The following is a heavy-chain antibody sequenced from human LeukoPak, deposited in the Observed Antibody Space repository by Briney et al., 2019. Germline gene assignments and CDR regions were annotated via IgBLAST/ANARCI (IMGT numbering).Heavy chain of an antibody. CDR3: AKHGLPLVVISAPLDY. V-gene: IGHV3-30*02. Sequence: GGSLRLSCAASGFTLISYSIHWVRQAPGKGLEGVAFIRYDGSNKYYADSVKGRFTISRDNSKNTVYLQMNSLKAEDTAVYYCAKHGLPLVVISAPLDYWGQGTLVTVSS. D-gene: IGHD2-15*01. CDR1: GFTLISYS. J-gene: IGHJ4*02. CDR2: IRYDGSNK.